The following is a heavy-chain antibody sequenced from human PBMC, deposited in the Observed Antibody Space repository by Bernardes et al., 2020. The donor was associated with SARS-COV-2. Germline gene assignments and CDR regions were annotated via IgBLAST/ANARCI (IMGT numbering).Heavy chain of an antibody. V-gene: IGHV3-30*18. Sequence: GGSLRLSCAASGFTFSSYGMHWVRQAPGKGLEWVAVISYDGSNKYYADSVKGRFTISRDNSKNTLYLQMNSLRAEDTAVYYCAKGLIGVVITALDYWGQGTLVTVSS. CDR3: AKGLIGVVITALDY. CDR1: GFTFSSYG. CDR2: ISYDGSNK. J-gene: IGHJ4*02. D-gene: IGHD3-22*01.